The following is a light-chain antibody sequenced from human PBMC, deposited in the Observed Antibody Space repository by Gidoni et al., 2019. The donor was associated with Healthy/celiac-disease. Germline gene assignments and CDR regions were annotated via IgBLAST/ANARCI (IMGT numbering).Light chain of an antibody. CDR3: QQYYSTPPWE. CDR1: QSVLYSSNNKNY. Sequence: DIVMTQSPDSLAVSLGERATINCKSSQSVLYSSNNKNYLAWYQQKPGQPPKLLIYWASTRESGVPDGFSGSGSGTDFTLTSSSLQAEDVAVYYCQQYYSTPPWEFGQGTKVEIK. CDR2: WAS. J-gene: IGKJ1*01. V-gene: IGKV4-1*01.